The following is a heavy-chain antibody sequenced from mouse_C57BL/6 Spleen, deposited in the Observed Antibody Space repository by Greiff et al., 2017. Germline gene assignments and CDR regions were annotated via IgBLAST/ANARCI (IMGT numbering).Heavy chain of an antibody. CDR2: IYPGDGDT. Sequence: QVQLKESGAELVKPGASVKISCKASGYAFSSYWMNWVKQRPGKGLEWIGQIYPGDGDTNYNGKFKGKATLTADKSSSTAYMQLSSLTSEDSAVYFCARRLLDYYAMDYWGQGTSVTVSS. V-gene: IGHV1-80*01. CDR1: GYAFSSYW. CDR3: ARRLLDYYAMDY. D-gene: IGHD2-3*01. J-gene: IGHJ4*01.